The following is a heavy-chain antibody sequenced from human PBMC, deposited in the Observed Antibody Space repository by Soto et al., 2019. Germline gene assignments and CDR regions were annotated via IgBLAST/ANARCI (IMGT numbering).Heavy chain of an antibody. D-gene: IGHD3-22*01. CDR3: ASGRYDASGYFDY. CDR1: GNTFTYVY. Sequence: SVKVSCKGSGNTFTYVYLHWVRQAPGQALEWMGWITPFNGNTKYAQKFQDRVTFTGDTSLNTACMELSSLRSDDTAMFYCASGRYDASGYFDYWGQGTLVTVSS. CDR2: ITPFNGNT. J-gene: IGHJ4*02. V-gene: IGHV1-45*02.